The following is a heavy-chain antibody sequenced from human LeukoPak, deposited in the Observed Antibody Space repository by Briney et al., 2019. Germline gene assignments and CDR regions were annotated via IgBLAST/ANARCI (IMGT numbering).Heavy chain of an antibody. J-gene: IGHJ5*02. CDR2: INPNSGGT. CDR3: ARESPGIAVAGRGGWLDP. Sequence: GASVKVSCKASGYTFTGYYMHWVRQAPGQGLERMGWINPNSGGTNYAQKFQGRVTMTRDTSISTAYMELSRLRSDDTAVYYCARESPGIAVAGRGGWLDPWGQGTLVTVSS. D-gene: IGHD6-19*01. V-gene: IGHV1-2*02. CDR1: GYTFTGYY.